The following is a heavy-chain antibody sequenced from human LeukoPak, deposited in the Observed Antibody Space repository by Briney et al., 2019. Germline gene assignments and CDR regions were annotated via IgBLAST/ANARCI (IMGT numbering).Heavy chain of an antibody. J-gene: IGHJ4*02. CDR3: ARVWDSSGYLDY. D-gene: IGHD3-22*01. CDR2: ISAYNGNT. Sequence: GASVKVSCKASVYSFTSYGISWVRQAPGQGLEWMGWISAYNGNTNYALKLQGRVTMTTDTSTSTAYMELRSLRSDDTAVYYCARVWDSSGYLDYWGQGTLVTVSS. CDR1: VYSFTSYG. V-gene: IGHV1-18*01.